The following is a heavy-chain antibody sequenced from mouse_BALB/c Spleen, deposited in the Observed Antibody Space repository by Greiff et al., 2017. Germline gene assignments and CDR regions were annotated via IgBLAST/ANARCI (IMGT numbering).Heavy chain of an antibody. J-gene: IGHJ3*01. Sequence: VKLQESAAELARPGASVKMSCKASGYTFTSYTMHWVKQRPGQGLEWIGYINPSSGYTEYNQKFKDKTTLTADKSSSTAYMQLSSLTSEDSAVYYCAIYYRYDRPFAYWGQGTLVTVSA. CDR3: AIYYRYDRPFAY. V-gene: IGHV1-4*02. CDR2: INPSSGYT. CDR1: GYTFTSYT. D-gene: IGHD2-14*01.